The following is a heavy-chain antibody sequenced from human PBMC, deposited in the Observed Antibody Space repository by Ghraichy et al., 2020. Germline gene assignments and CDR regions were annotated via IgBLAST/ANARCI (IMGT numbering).Heavy chain of an antibody. D-gene: IGHD6-13*01. Sequence: SQTLSLTCAVSGGSLTGYFWSWIRQPPGKGPEWIGEINHTGDTNYSPSHKSRVTISVDTSKNQFSLNLRSMTAEDTALYYCAREYSSSWYSLDFRGQGTLVTVSS. CDR1: GGSLTGYF. J-gene: IGHJ4*02. CDR2: INHTGDT. CDR3: AREYSSSWYSLDF. V-gene: IGHV4-34*01.